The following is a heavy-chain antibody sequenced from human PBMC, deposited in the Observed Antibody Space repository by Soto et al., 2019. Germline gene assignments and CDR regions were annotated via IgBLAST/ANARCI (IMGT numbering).Heavy chain of an antibody. J-gene: IGHJ3*02. V-gene: IGHV3-30-3*01. CDR3: ARAWGGYEAFDI. Sequence: GGSLRLSCAASGFTFSSYAMHWVRQAPGKGLEWVAVISYDGSNKYYADSVKGRFTISRDNSKNTLYLQMNSLRAEDTAVYYCARAWGGYEAFDIWGQGTMVTVSS. CDR1: GFTFSSYA. D-gene: IGHD5-12*01. CDR2: ISYDGSNK.